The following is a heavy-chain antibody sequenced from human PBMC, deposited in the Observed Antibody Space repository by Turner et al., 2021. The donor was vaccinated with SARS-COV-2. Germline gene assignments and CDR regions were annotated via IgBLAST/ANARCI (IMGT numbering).Heavy chain of an antibody. CDR3: ARERIARAGYYYNGIDV. CDR2: INHNSGGT. D-gene: IGHD6-19*01. CDR1: GSTFSGYY. Sequence: AQLVQCGADAKKPGASVKISCQDAGSTFSGYYIQWVRQAPGQGLGWMGWINHNSGGTNYAQKFQCMVTMTGDTSISAAYVELCSLRSDDTAVFYCARERIARAGYYYNGIDVWGQGTTVTVSS. J-gene: IGHJ6*02. V-gene: IGHV1-2*02.